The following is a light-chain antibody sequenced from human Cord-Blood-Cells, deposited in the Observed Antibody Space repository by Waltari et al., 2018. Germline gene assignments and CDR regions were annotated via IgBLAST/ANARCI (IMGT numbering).Light chain of an antibody. CDR1: SSDVGSYNL. CDR2: EGS. J-gene: IGLJ3*02. V-gene: IGLV2-23*01. CDR3: CSYAGSSTWV. Sequence: QSALTQPASGSGSPGQSIPIPCTGTSSDVGSYNLVSWYQPHPGKAPKLMIYEGSKRPSGVSNRFSGSNSGNTASLTISGLQAEDEADYYCCSYAGSSTWVFGGGTKLTVL.